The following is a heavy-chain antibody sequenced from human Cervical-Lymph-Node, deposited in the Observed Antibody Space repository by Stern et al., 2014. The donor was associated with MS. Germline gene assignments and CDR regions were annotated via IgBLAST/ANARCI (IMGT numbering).Heavy chain of an antibody. CDR3: ARKIPDYYYYAMDV. D-gene: IGHD2-2*02. Sequence: QVQLLESGGGVVQPGGSQRLSCTASGFTFEDYAMEWVRQVPGKGLERVAMIWYDGSQKYYGDSVRGRFSVSRDNSRNTLYLQMKSLSLEDTAVYYCARKIPDYYYYAMDVWGQGTTVTVSS. J-gene: IGHJ6*02. V-gene: IGHV3-33*01. CDR1: GFTFEDYA. CDR2: IWYDGSQK.